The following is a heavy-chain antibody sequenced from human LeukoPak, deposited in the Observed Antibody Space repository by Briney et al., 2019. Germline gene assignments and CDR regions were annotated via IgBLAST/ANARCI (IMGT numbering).Heavy chain of an antibody. CDR1: GYTFTGYY. CDR3: VRNHKTTPTWDFDY. D-gene: IGHD4-17*01. CDR2: INPISGTT. V-gene: IGHV1-2*02. Sequence: ASVKVSCKGSGYTFTGYYMHWVRQAPGQGLEWMGWINPISGTTNYAQKLQGRVTVTRDTSISTVYMELSRLESDDTAVYYCVRNHKTTPTWDFDYWGQGTLVTVAS. J-gene: IGHJ4*02.